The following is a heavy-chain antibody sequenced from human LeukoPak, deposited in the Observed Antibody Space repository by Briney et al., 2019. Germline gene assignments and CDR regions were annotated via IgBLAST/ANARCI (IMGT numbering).Heavy chain of an antibody. V-gene: IGHV1-18*01. J-gene: IGHJ3*02. CDR1: GYTFTSYG. CDR2: ISAYNGNT. D-gene: IGHD3-22*01. Sequence: ASVKVSCKASGYTFTSYGISWVRQAPGQGLVWMGWISAYNGNTNYAQKLQGRVTMTTDTSTSTAYMELRSLRSDDTAVYYCARDSPIYDSSGYYYVSPDAFDIWGQGTMVTVPS. CDR3: ARDSPIYDSSGYYYVSPDAFDI.